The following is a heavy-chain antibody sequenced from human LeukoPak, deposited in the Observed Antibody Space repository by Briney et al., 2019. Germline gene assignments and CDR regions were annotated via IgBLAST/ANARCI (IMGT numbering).Heavy chain of an antibody. D-gene: IGHD6-19*01. J-gene: IGHJ4*02. CDR3: ARGGSGSGWFPADY. CDR1: GGSISSYY. Sequence: SETLSLTCTVSGGSISSYYWSWIRQPAGKGLDWIGRIYTSGSTNYNPSLKSRVTMSVDTSKNQFSLKLSSVTAADTAVYYCARGGSGSGWFPADYWGQGTLVTVSS. CDR2: IYTSGST. V-gene: IGHV4-4*07.